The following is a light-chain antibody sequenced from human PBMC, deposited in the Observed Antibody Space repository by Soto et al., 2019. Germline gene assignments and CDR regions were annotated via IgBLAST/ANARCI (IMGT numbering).Light chain of an antibody. CDR3: QQRSNWLT. CDR1: QSVSSY. V-gene: IGKV3-11*01. J-gene: IGKJ4*01. Sequence: EIVLTQSPATLSLSPGERATLSCRASQSVSSYLAWYQQKPGQAPRLLIYDASNRATGIPARFSGSVAGTDFTLTISSLEPEDFAVYYCQQRSNWLTFGGGTKVEI. CDR2: DAS.